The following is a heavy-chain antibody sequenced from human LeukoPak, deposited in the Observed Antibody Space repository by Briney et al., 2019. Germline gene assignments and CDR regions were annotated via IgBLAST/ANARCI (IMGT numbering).Heavy chain of an antibody. Sequence: SETLPLTFTVSGGSISSSYWTWIRQPPAKGLEWIGYTYYRGSTNYKPSVKSRVPIIINTNKNQFYLKLSSVTATDTAVYYCARTPETYYDESSGSSGYYYYGMDVWGQGTTVTVSS. CDR3: ARTPETYYDESSGSSGYYYYGMDV. V-gene: IGHV4-59*08. J-gene: IGHJ6*02. CDR2: TYYRGST. D-gene: IGHD3-22*01. CDR1: GGSISSSY.